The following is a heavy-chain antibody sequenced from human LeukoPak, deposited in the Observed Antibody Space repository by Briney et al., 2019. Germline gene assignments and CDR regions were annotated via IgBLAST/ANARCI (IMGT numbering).Heavy chain of an antibody. V-gene: IGHV1-8*02. D-gene: IGHD3-9*01. CDR3: ARDPDIYYYYYMDV. CDR1: GYTFTSYD. CDR2: MNPNSGNT. J-gene: IGHJ6*03. Sequence: ASVKVSCKASGYTFTSYDINWVRQAPGQGLEWMGWMNPNSGNTVYAQKFQGRVTMTRNTSISTAYMELSSLRSEDTAVYYCARDPDIYYYYYMDVWGKGTTVTVSS.